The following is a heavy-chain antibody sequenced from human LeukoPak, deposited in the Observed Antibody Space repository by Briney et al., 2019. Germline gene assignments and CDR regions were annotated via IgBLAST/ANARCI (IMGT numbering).Heavy chain of an antibody. CDR3: ARDTQTQYYYDSYYYYMDV. J-gene: IGHJ6*03. CDR2: ISHSGGTT. Sequence: GGSLRLSCAASGFTFSSYAMSWVRQAPGKGPEWVSAISHSGGTTYYADSVKGRFTISRDNAKNSLYLQMNSLRAEDTAVYYCARDTQTQYYYDSYYYYMDVWGKGTTVTVSS. CDR1: GFTFSSYA. V-gene: IGHV3-23*01. D-gene: IGHD3-22*01.